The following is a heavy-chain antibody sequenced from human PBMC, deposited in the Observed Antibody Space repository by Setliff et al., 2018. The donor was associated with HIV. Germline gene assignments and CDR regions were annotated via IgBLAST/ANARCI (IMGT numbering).Heavy chain of an antibody. Sequence: GESLKISCIVSGYSFSTYWISWVRQAPGMGPEWVANMKGDGTETSYADSVRGRFTISRDNAKNSAYLQMNSLRAEDTAVYYCARDQRPFGFNFWGQGTMVT. CDR2: MKGDGTET. J-gene: IGHJ3*01. CDR3: ARDQRPFGFNF. V-gene: IGHV3-7*03. CDR1: GYSFSTYW. D-gene: IGHD3-10*01.